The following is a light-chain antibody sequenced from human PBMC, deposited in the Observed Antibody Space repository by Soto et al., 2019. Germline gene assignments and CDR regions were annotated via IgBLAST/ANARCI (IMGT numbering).Light chain of an antibody. CDR1: ESISNR. V-gene: IGKV1-5*01. J-gene: IGKJ2*03. CDR2: DAS. CDR3: QQCKSYAYS. Sequence: DIQMTQSPSILAAPVGDRVAITCRASESISNRLAWYQQKPGKAPKVLIYDASRLQRRVPERFSASGSGIEFTLTSSNLQADDFAAYYCQQCKSYAYSFGQGPDLEI.